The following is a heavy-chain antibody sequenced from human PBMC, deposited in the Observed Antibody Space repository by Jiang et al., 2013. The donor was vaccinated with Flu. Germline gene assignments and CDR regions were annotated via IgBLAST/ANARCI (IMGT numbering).Heavy chain of an antibody. CDR1: GDSVSSKSAT. J-gene: IGHJ4*02. CDR2: HTQVQWGN. V-gene: IGHV6-1*01. CDR3: ARGPGQLAE. Sequence: SGDSVSSKSATWNWIRQSPSRGLEWLEGHTQVQWGNDYAVSVKSRITINPDTTKNQFSLHLNSVTPEDTAVYYCARGPGQLAEWGQGTLVTVSS. D-gene: IGHD6-6*01.